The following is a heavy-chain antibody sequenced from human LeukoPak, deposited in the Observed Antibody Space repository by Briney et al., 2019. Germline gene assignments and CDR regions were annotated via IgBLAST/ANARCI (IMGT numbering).Heavy chain of an antibody. D-gene: IGHD3-16*01. CDR3: ARVLSAFYGMDV. Sequence: GESLKISCEGSGYIFTTYWIGWVRQMPGKGLEWMGIIHPGDADTRYSPSFQGQVTISVDKSISTAYLQWSSLKASDTAMYYCARVLSAFYGMDVWGQGTTVTVS. J-gene: IGHJ6*02. V-gene: IGHV5-51*01. CDR1: GYIFTTYW. CDR2: IHPGDADT.